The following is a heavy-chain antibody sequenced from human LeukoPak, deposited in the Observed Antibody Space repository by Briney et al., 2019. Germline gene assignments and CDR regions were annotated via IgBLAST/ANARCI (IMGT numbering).Heavy chain of an antibody. V-gene: IGHV3-74*01. CDR1: GFTFSSYW. J-gene: IGHJ4*02. D-gene: IGHD1-7*01. Sequence: GGSLRLSCAASGFTFSSYWMHWVRQAPGKGLVWVSRINTDGSSTSYADSVKGRFTISRDNSKNTLYLQMNSLRVEDTAVYYCAKRPVIDPKSITGTKWTLDYWGQGTLVTVSS. CDR2: INTDGSST. CDR3: AKRPVIDPKSITGTKWTLDY.